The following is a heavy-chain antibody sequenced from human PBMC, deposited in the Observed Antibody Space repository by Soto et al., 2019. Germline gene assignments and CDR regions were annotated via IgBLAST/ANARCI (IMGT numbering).Heavy chain of an antibody. D-gene: IGHD6-6*01. Sequence: QVHLQESGPGLLKPSQTLSLTCAVSGDSIGSGDYYWTWIRQSPGKGLEYIGYIYKSGRTYYNPSLKSRPVISLDTSKNQVFLRLTSLTAADTAMYFCARSLSSSSGCFDPWGQGTLVTVSS. CDR1: GDSIGSGDYY. CDR3: ARSLSSSSGCFDP. CDR2: IYKSGRT. V-gene: IGHV4-30-4*01. J-gene: IGHJ5*02.